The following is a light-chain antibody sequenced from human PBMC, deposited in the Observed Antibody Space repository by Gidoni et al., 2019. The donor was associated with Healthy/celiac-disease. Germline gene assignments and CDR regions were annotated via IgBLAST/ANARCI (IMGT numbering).Light chain of an antibody. CDR2: EGS. CDR1: SSDVGSYNL. J-gene: IGLJ1*01. CDR3: CSYAGSSTPIV. Sequence: QSALTPPASVSGSPGQSITISCTGTSSDVGSYNLVSWYQQHPGKAPKLMIYEGSKRPSGVSNRFSGSKSGNTASLTISGLQAEDEADYYCCSYAGSSTPIVFGTGTKVTVL. V-gene: IGLV2-23*01.